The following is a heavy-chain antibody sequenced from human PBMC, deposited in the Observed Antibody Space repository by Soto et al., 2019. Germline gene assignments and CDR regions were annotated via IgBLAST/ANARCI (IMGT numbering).Heavy chain of an antibody. CDR2: LYWNDDE. J-gene: IGHJ4*02. V-gene: IGHV2-5*01. D-gene: IGHD4-4*01. CDR1: GFSINTGGVG. Sequence: QITLRESGPTLVKPTQTLTLSCTLSGFSINTGGVGVGWIRQPPGKAPEWLALLYWNDDEWYSPSLRCRLSVTKDASENRVVLTMTHLDPTDTGTYYCAKRRAISNKLFFDHWGQGALVTVSS. CDR3: AKRRAISNKLFFDH.